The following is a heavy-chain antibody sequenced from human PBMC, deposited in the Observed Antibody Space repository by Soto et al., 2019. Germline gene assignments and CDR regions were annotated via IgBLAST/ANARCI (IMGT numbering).Heavy chain of an antibody. CDR3: ARSTIFGVVIVPDFDY. CDR2: IIPMFGTV. Sequence: GASVKVSCKASGYTFTSYAMHWVRQAPGQGLEWMGGIIPMFGTVNYVQKFQGRVTITADESTSTAYMELRSLIPEDTAVYYCARSTIFGVVIVPDFDYWGQGTLVTVSS. J-gene: IGHJ4*02. CDR1: GYTFTSYA. D-gene: IGHD3-3*01. V-gene: IGHV1-69*13.